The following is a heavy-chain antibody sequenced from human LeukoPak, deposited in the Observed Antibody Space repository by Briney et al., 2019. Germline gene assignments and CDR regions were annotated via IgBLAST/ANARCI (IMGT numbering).Heavy chain of an antibody. J-gene: IGHJ3*02. CDR2: IFYDGST. D-gene: IGHD3-22*01. V-gene: IGHV4-39*07. CDR3: ATDSWSRDAFDI. Sequence: PSETLSLTCTVSGDSISSSNFYWGWIRQPPGKGLQWIGNIFYDGSTYYNPSLKSRVTISVDTSKTQFSVNLNSVTAADTAMYYCATDSWSRDAFDIWGQGTMVTVSS. CDR1: GDSISSSNFY.